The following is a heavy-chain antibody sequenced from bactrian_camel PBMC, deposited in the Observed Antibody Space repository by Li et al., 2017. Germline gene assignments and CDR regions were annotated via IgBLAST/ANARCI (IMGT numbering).Heavy chain of an antibody. V-gene: IGHV3S53*01. CDR2: IDTDGRI. J-gene: IGHJ4*01. Sequence: HVQLVESGGGSAQVGGSLRLSCEVRGSTYPSWCYGWFRQSTGKQREGIANIDTDGRITYADSVMGRFTLSRDTAKNRLFLQMNSLRPEDTAMYFCAFSSSNCAWSEDAFNYWGPGTQVTVS. CDR1: GSTYPSWC. D-gene: IGHD1*01. CDR3: AFSSSNCAWSEDAFNY.